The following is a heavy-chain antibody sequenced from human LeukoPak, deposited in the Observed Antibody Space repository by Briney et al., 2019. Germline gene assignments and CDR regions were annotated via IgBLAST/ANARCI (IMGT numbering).Heavy chain of an antibody. V-gene: IGHV4-59*01. D-gene: IGHD2-8*01. CDR1: GGSISNFY. J-gene: IGHJ4*02. CDR2: VFHTGST. CDR3: ARVYRRLLFDY. Sequence: SETLSLTCTVSGGSISNFYWGWIRQPPGKGLEWIGYVFHTGSTNYNPSLASRVTMLVDTSKNQFSLRLSSVTAADTAVYYCARVYRRLLFDYWGQGTPVTVSS.